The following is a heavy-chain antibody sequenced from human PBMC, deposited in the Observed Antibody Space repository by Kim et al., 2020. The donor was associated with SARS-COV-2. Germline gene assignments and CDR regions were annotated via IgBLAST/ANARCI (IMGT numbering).Heavy chain of an antibody. CDR3: AKEGRGDYVFYYYGMDV. J-gene: IGHJ6*02. D-gene: IGHD4-17*01. V-gene: IGHV3-23*01. Sequence: VKGLFTISRDNSKTTLYLQINSLRAEDTAVYYCAKEGRGDYVFYYYGMDVWGQGTTVTVSS.